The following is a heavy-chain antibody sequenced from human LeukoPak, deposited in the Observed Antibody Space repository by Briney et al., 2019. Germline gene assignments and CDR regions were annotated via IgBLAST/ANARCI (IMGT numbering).Heavy chain of an antibody. J-gene: IGHJ4*02. CDR2: INNDGSST. CDR3: ARDGTMVRGIIDY. CDR1: GFTFSSYW. Sequence: GGSLRLSCAASGFTFSSYWMHWVRQAPGKGLVWVSRINNDGSSTSYADSVKGRFTISRDNAKNTLYLQMNSLRAEDTAAYYCARDGTMVRGIIDYWGQGTLVTVSS. D-gene: IGHD3-10*01. V-gene: IGHV3-74*01.